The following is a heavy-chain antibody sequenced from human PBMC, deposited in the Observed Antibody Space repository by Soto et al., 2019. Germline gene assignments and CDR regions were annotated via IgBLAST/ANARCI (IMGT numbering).Heavy chain of an antibody. J-gene: IGHJ4*02. CDR2: ISRDGGTK. Sequence: QVQLVESGGGVVQPGRSLRLSCAVSGFTVSTYGMHWVRQAPGKGLEWVAVISRDGGTKYYADSGKGRFTISRDNSRNTLFLEMNSLRGDDMAVYYCTGEVASVYWGQGTLVTVSS. CDR3: TGEVASVY. V-gene: IGHV3-30*03. CDR1: GFTVSTYG. D-gene: IGHD2-8*02.